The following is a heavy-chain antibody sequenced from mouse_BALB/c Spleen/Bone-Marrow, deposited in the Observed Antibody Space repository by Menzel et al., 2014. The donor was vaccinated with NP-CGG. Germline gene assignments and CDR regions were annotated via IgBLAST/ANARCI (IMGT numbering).Heavy chain of an antibody. J-gene: IGHJ4*01. D-gene: IGHD1-1*01. V-gene: IGHV1-80*01. CDR3: ARAGGRYCAMDW. CDR2: IYPGDGDT. Sequence: QVQLKQSGAELVRPGSSVKISCKASGYAFSSYWMNWVKQRPGQGLEWIGQIYPGDGDTNYNGKLKGKATLTADKSSSAAYMQLSSLTSENSAVYFCARAGGRYCAMDWWGQGTSVAVSS. CDR1: GYAFSSYW.